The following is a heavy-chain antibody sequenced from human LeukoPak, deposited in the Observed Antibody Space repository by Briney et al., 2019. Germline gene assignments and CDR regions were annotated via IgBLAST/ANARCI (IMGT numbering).Heavy chain of an antibody. Sequence: PGGSLRLSCAASGFTFSSYWMSWVRQAPGKGLEWVAFIRYDGSNKYYADSVKGRFTISRDNSKNTLYLQMNSLRAEDTAVYYCAKVGSSPNDAFDIWGQGTMVTVSS. CDR3: AKVGSSPNDAFDI. D-gene: IGHD2-2*01. V-gene: IGHV3-30*02. CDR2: IRYDGSNK. J-gene: IGHJ3*02. CDR1: GFTFSSYW.